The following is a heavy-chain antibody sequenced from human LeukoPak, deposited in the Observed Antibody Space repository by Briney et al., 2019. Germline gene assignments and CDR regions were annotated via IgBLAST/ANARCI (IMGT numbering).Heavy chain of an antibody. J-gene: IGHJ4*02. CDR3: TTDEYSKWLRLGYFDY. D-gene: IGHD5-12*01. CDR2: IKSKTDGGTT. V-gene: IGHV3-15*01. Sequence: GGSLRLSCAASGFTFSSYAMSWVRQAPGKGLEWVGRIKSKTDGGTTDYAAPVKGRFTISRDDSKNTLYLQMNSLKTEDTAVYYCTTDEYSKWLRLGYFDYWGQGTLVTVSS. CDR1: GFTFSSYA.